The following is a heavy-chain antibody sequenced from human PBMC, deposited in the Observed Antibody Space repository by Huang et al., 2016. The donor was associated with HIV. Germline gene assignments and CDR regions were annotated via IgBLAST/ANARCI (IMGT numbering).Heavy chain of an antibody. V-gene: IGHV2-70*01. Sequence: QVTLRESGPALVKPTQTLTLTCTFSGFSLSTSGMCVSWIRQPPGKALEWLALIDWDDDNYYSTSLKTRLIISKDTSKNPVVLTMTNMDPVDTATYYCARITKSSYYYGSGSYDWFDPWGQGTLVTVSS. D-gene: IGHD3-10*01. CDR2: IDWDDDN. J-gene: IGHJ5*02. CDR1: GFSLSTSGMC. CDR3: ARITKSSYYYGSGSYDWFDP.